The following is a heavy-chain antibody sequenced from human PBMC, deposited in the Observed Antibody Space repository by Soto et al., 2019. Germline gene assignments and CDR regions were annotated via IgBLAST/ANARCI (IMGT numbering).Heavy chain of an antibody. Sequence: QVQLQESGPGLVKPSQTLSLTCTVSGGSISSGGYYWSWIRQHPGKGLEWIGYIYYSGSTYYNPSLKSRVTITVDTSKNQFSLKLSSVTAADTAVYYCARDLRVAGNSYGMDVWGQGTTVTVSS. J-gene: IGHJ6*02. CDR3: ARDLRVAGNSYGMDV. D-gene: IGHD6-19*01. V-gene: IGHV4-31*03. CDR1: GGSISSGGYY. CDR2: IYYSGST.